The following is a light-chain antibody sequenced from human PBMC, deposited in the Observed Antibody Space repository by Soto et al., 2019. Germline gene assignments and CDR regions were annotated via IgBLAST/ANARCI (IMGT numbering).Light chain of an antibody. J-gene: IGLJ1*01. CDR1: SSDVGRYNY. V-gene: IGLV2-14*01. CDR3: NSYTSSTAHV. Sequence: QSALTQPASVSGSPGQSITISCTGASSDVGRYNYVSWYQLHPGKAPKLIIYEVSNRPSGVSNRFSGSKSGNTASLTISGLRAEDEADYYCNSYTSSTAHVFGTGTKV. CDR2: EVS.